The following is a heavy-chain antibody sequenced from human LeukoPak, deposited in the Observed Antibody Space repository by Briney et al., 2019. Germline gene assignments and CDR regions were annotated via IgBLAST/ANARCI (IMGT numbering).Heavy chain of an antibody. Sequence: SSETLSLTCTVSGGSISSYYWSWIRQPPGKGLEWIGYIYYSGSTNYNPSLKSRVTISVDTSKNQFSLKLSSVTAADTAVYYCARDRRIAALPGAFDIWGQGTMVTVSS. CDR3: ARDRRIAALPGAFDI. J-gene: IGHJ3*02. D-gene: IGHD6-6*01. CDR1: GGSISSYY. CDR2: IYYSGST. V-gene: IGHV4-59*01.